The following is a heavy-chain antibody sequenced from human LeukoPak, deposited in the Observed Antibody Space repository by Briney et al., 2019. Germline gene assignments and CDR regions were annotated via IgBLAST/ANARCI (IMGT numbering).Heavy chain of an antibody. CDR1: GYAFTGCY. Sequence: ASVTVSCKASGYAFTGCYIHWVRQAPAQGLELVGWINPPGGGKKYAPKFKGRVTMTRDTSIRTAYMELTRLRSDATAVYATVARFHRNIPSNGSELGYWGQGTLVTVSS. V-gene: IGHV1-2*02. CDR3: VARFHRNIPSNGSELGY. J-gene: IGHJ4*02. CDR2: INPPGGGK. D-gene: IGHD3-10*01.